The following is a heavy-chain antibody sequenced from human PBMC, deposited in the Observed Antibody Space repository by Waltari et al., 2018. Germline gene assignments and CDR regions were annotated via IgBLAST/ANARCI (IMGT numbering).Heavy chain of an antibody. V-gene: IGHV4-30-4*08. J-gene: IGHJ5*02. Sequence: QVQLQESGPGLVKPSQTLSLTCTVSGGSISRGDYYWSWIRQPPGKGLEWIGYIYYSGSTYYNPSLKSRVTISVDTSKNQFSLKLSSVTAADTAVYYCARRLPAKYNWFDPWGQGTLVTVSS. CDR1: GGSISRGDYY. CDR3: ARRLPAKYNWFDP. CDR2: IYYSGST.